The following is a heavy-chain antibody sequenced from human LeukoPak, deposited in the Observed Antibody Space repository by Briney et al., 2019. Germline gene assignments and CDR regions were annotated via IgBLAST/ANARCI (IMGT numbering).Heavy chain of an antibody. Sequence: ASVKVSCKASGFTFTSSAMQWVRQARGQRLEWIGWIVVGSGNTNYAQKFQERVTITRDMSTSTAYMELSSLRSEDTAVYYCAAVSGSWYALGFDPWGQGTLVTVSS. J-gene: IGHJ5*02. V-gene: IGHV1-58*02. CDR1: GFTFTSSA. CDR3: AAVSGSWYALGFDP. D-gene: IGHD6-13*01. CDR2: IVVGSGNT.